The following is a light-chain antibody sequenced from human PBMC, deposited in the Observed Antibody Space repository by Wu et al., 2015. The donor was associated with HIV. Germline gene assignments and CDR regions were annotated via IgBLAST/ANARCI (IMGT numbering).Light chain of an antibody. CDR3: QQYGRSLPYT. J-gene: IGKJ2*01. Sequence: EIVLTQSPATLSLSPGERATLSCRASQSFSTYLAWYQQKPGQAPRLLIYDTSNRATGIPARFSGSGSGTDFTLTISKLEPDDVAVYYCQQYGRSLPYTFGQGTKLEIK. V-gene: IGKV3-11*01. CDR2: DTS. CDR1: QSFSTY.